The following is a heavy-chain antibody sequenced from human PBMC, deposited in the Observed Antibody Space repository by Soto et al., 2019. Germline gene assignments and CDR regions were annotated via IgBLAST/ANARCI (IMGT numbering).Heavy chain of an antibody. V-gene: IGHV4-30-2*01. CDR1: GGSISSGGYS. Sequence: SETLSLTCAVSGGSISSGGYSWSWIRQPPGKGLEWIGYIYHSGSTYYNPSLKSRVTIPVDRSKNQFSLKLNSVTAADTAVYYCARHKPNSSGWYYYGMDVWGQGTTVTVSS. J-gene: IGHJ6*02. CDR3: ARHKPNSSGWYYYGMDV. D-gene: IGHD6-19*01. CDR2: IYHSGST.